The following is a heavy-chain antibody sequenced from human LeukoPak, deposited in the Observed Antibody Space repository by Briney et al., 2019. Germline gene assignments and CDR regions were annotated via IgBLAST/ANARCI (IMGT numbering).Heavy chain of an antibody. CDR2: IDPSDSYT. V-gene: IGHV5-10-1*01. CDR3: ARRDGSTYGFDY. D-gene: IGHD5-18*01. Sequence: GESLKISCKGSGYSFTSYWISWVRQMPGKGLEWMGRIDPSDSYTDYSPSFQGHVTISADMSISTAYLQWSSLKASDTAMYYCARRDGSTYGFDYWSQGTLVTVSS. J-gene: IGHJ4*02. CDR1: GYSFTSYW.